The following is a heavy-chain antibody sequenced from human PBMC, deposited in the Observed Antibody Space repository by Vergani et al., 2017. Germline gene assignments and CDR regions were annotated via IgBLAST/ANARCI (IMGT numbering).Heavy chain of an antibody. CDR3: ARDPSPYTYYYDSSVYAFDI. J-gene: IGHJ3*02. D-gene: IGHD3-22*01. Sequence: QVQLVQSGAEVKKPGSSVKVSCKASGGTFSSYAISWVRQAPGQGLEWMGGIIPIFGTANYAQKFQGRVTITADESTSTAYMELSSLRSEDTAVYYCARDPSPYTYYYDSSVYAFDIWGQGTMVTVSS. V-gene: IGHV1-69*01. CDR1: GGTFSSYA. CDR2: IIPIFGTA.